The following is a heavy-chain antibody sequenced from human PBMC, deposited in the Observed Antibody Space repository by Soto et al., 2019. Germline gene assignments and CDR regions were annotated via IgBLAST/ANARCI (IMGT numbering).Heavy chain of an antibody. D-gene: IGHD6-13*01. CDR2: IWYDGSNK. J-gene: IGHJ4*02. V-gene: IGHV3-33*01. CDR1: GFTFSSYG. CDR3: VHSSSLYYFDY. Sequence: VGSLRLSCAASGFTFSSYGMHWVRQAPGKGLEWVAVIWYDGSNKYYADSVKGRFTISRDNSKNTLYLQMNSLRAEDTAVYYCVHSSSLYYFDYWGQGTLVTVSP.